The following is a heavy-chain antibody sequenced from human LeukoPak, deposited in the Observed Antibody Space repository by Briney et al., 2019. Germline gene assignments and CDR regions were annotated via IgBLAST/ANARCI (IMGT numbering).Heavy chain of an antibody. V-gene: IGHV3-21*01. D-gene: IGHD6-19*01. CDR1: GLTFSTYS. CDR2: ISSSSSYI. J-gene: IGHJ4*02. CDR3: ASGSDSSY. Sequence: TGGSLRLSCAASGLTFSTYSMNWVRQAPGKGLGWVSSISSSSSYIYYADSVKGRFTVSRDNSKNTAYLKINSLRPEDTALYYCASGSDSSYWGQGTLVTVSS.